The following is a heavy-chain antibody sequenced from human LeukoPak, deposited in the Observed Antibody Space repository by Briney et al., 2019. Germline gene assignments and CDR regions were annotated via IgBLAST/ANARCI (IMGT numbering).Heavy chain of an antibody. V-gene: IGHV1-2*06. CDR1: GYTFTGYY. Sequence: GASVTVSCKASGYTFTGYYMDWVRQAPGQGLEWMGRINPNSGGTNYAQKFQGRVTMNRDTSISTAYMELSRLRSDDTAVYYCARSGHGATGYFDYWGQGTLVTASS. J-gene: IGHJ4*02. D-gene: IGHD1-26*01. CDR2: INPNSGGT. CDR3: ARSGHGATGYFDY.